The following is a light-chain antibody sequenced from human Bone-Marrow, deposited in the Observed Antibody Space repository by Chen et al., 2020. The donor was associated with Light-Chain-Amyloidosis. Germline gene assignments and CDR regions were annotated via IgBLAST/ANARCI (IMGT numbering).Light chain of an antibody. Sequence: QSVLTQPPSASGTPGQRVTISCSGTSSNIGSNYVSWFQQLPGSAPKLLIYTNDQRPSGVPDRMSGSKSGTSASLTISGLRSEDEADYYCAAWDDSLSGFFVFGTGTTVTVL. J-gene: IGLJ1*01. CDR2: TND. V-gene: IGLV1-47*01. CDR3: AAWDDSLSGFFV. CDR1: SSNIGSNY.